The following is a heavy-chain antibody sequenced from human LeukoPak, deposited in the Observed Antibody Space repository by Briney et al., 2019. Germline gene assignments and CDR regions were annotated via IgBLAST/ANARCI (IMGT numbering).Heavy chain of an antibody. CDR1: GFTFSSYG. J-gene: IGHJ2*01. CDR2: ISGSGGST. V-gene: IGHV3-21*01. Sequence: GGSLRLSCAASGFTFSSYGMHWVRQAPGKGLEWVSAISGSGGSTYYADSVKGRFTISRDNAKNSLYLQMNSLRAEDTAVYYCARDPDYYDSSGYYYGGYWYFDLWGRGTLVTVSS. CDR3: ARDPDYYDSSGYYYGGYWYFDL. D-gene: IGHD3-22*01.